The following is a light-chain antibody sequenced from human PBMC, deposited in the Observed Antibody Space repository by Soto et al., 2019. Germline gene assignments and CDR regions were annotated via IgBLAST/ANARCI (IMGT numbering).Light chain of an antibody. CDR2: HAS. J-gene: IGKJ1*01. V-gene: IGKV3-15*01. CDR3: QQYNNWPPWT. Sequence: EIVLTQSPGSRSLSPGERATLSCRASQSVSDKLAWYQQKPGQAPRLLIYHASARATGIPARFSGSGSGTEFTLTISGLQSEDFAVYYCQQYNNWPPWTFGQGTKV. CDR1: QSVSDK.